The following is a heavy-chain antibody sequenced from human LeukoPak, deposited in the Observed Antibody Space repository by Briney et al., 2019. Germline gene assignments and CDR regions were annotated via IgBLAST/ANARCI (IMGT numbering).Heavy chain of an antibody. D-gene: IGHD3-10*01. V-gene: IGHV2-5*02. CDR2: IYWDDDK. CDR3: AHRLLSGVYFNY. CDR1: GFSLSTSGVG. Sequence: SGPTLVKPTQTLTLTCTFSGFSLSTSGVGVGWIRQPPGKALEWLALIYWDDDKRYSPSLQSRLTITKDTSKNQVVLTMTNMDPVDTATYYCAHRLLSGVYFNYRGQGTLVTVSS. J-gene: IGHJ4*02.